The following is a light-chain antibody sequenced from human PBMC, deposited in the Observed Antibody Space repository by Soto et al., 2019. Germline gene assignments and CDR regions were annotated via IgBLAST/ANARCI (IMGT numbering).Light chain of an antibody. J-gene: IGLJ1*01. V-gene: IGLV1-47*01. CDR3: AAWDDSLSGPHYV. CDR2: RNN. CDR1: SSNIGSNY. Sequence: QSVLTQPPSASGTPGQRVTISCSGSSSNIGSNYVYWYQQLPGTAPKLLIYRNNQRPSGVPDRFSGSKSGTSASLAISGHLSEDQADYDGAAWDDSLSGPHYVFGTGTKVXVL.